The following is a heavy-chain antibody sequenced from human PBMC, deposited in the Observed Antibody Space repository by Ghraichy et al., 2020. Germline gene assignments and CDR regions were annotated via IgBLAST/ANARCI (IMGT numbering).Heavy chain of an antibody. CDR3: AKDAVPAAMTSWFDP. D-gene: IGHD2-2*01. V-gene: IGHV3-30*18. CDR1: GFTFSCYG. Sequence: GGSLRLSCAASGFTFSCYGMHWVRQAPGKGLEWVAVISYDGSNKYYADSVKGRFTISRDNSKNTLYLQMNSLRAEDTAVYYCAKDAVPAAMTSWFDPWGQGTLVTVSS. J-gene: IGHJ5*02. CDR2: ISYDGSNK.